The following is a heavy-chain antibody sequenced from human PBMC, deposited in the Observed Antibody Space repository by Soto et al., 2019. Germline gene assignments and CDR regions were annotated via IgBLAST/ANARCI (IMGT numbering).Heavy chain of an antibody. J-gene: IGHJ4*02. Sequence: PSETLSLTCTVSGVSISSHYWSWIRQPPGKGLEWIGYIYYSGSTNYNPSLKSRVTISVDTSKNQFSLKLSSVTAADTAVYYCARSDGRYWGQGTLVTVSS. V-gene: IGHV4-59*11. CDR1: GVSISSHY. CDR2: IYYSGST. CDR3: ARSDGRY.